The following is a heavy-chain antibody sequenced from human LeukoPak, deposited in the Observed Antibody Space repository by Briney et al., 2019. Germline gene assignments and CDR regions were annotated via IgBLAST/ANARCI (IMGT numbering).Heavy chain of an antibody. CDR3: ARFSTTYCFDH. CDR2: ISSGSTYI. V-gene: IGHV3-21*01. CDR1: GXTFSHYT. J-gene: IGHJ4*02. D-gene: IGHD1-26*01. Sequence: GGSLRLSCAASGXTFSHYTMNWVRQAPGKGLEWVSSISSGSTYIYYADSVKGRFTISRDNAKNSLFLQMNRLRAEDTAVYYCARFSTTYCFDHWGQGTLVIVSS.